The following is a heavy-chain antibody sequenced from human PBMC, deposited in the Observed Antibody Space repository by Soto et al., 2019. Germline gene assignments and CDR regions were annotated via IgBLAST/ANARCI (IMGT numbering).Heavy chain of an antibody. V-gene: IGHV4-39*01. Sequence: QLQLQESGPGLVKPSETLSLTCTVSGGSISSSSYYWGWIRQPPGKGLEWIGSIYYSGSTYYNPSLRSRVTISVDTSKNQFSLKLSSVTAADTAVYYCARPWGRSWSIDYWGQGTLVTVSS. CDR2: IYYSGST. D-gene: IGHD6-13*01. CDR1: GGSISSSSYY. CDR3: ARPWGRSWSIDY. J-gene: IGHJ4*02.